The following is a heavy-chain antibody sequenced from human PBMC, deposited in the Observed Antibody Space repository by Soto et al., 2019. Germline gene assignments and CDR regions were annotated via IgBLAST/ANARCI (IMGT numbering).Heavy chain of an antibody. Sequence: SETLSLTCTVSGGSISSSSYYWGWIRQPPGKGLEWIGSIYYSGSTYYNPSLKSRVTISVDTSKDQFSLKLSSVTAADTAVYHCASHGSGMDYYYYYGMDVWGQGTTVTVSS. J-gene: IGHJ6*02. CDR1: GGSISSSSYY. CDR3: ASHGSGMDYYYYYGMDV. V-gene: IGHV4-39*01. CDR2: IYYSGST. D-gene: IGHD3-10*01.